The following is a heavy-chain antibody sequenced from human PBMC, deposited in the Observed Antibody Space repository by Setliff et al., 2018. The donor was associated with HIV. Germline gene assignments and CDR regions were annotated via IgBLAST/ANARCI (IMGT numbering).Heavy chain of an antibody. Sequence: GGSLRLSCTVSGFTFENFGLHWVRQAPGKGLEGLAFIRYDGSNKYYADSVKGRFTISRDNSKNTLYLQMNSLRAEDTAVYYCAKGPLDAFDIWGQGTMVTVSS. CDR3: AKGPLDAFDI. CDR1: GFTFENFG. CDR2: IRYDGSNK. J-gene: IGHJ3*02. V-gene: IGHV3-30*02.